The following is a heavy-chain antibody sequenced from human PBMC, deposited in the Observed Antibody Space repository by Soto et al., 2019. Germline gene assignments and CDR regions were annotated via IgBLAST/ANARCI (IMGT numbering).Heavy chain of an antibody. CDR3: AKAGTTGTTRHFDY. D-gene: IGHD1-1*01. CDR2: ISGSGGTT. V-gene: IGHV3-23*01. CDR1: GFTFSSYA. J-gene: IGHJ4*02. Sequence: EVQLLESGGGLVQPGGSLRLSCAASGFTFSSYAMHWVRQAPGKGLEWVSAISGSGGTTYYADSVKGRFTISRDNSKDTLNLQMNSLTVEDTAIYYCAKAGTTGTTRHFDYWGQGPLVTVSS.